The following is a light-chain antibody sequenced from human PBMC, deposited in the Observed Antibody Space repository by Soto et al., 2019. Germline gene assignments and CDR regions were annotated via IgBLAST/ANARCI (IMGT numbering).Light chain of an antibody. CDR2: SIS. J-gene: IGKJ4*02. Sequence: DIPLTQSPSSLSASVGDRVSITCRTTQTISTFLNWYHHRPGQAPKLLIYSISNLQSGVPSRFSGGGAGTELTLTISSPQPEDFGSYACQQTHNRPPACGGGTRVQI. V-gene: IGKV1-39*01. CDR3: QQTHNRPPA. CDR1: QTISTF.